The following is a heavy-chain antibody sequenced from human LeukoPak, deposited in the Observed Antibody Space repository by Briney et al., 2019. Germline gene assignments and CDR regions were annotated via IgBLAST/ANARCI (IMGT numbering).Heavy chain of an antibody. CDR3: ARDPNSSGWHEFDY. D-gene: IGHD6-19*01. V-gene: IGHV1-18*01. Sequence: ASVKVSCKASGYTFTSYGISWVRQAPGQGLEWMGWISAYNGNTNYAQKLQGRVTMTTDTSTSTAYVELRSLRSDDTAVYYCARDPNSSGWHEFDYWGQGTLVTVSS. CDR1: GYTFTSYG. CDR2: ISAYNGNT. J-gene: IGHJ4*02.